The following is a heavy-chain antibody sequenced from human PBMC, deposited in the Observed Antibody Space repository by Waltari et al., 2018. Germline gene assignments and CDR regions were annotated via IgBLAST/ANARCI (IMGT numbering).Heavy chain of an antibody. J-gene: IGHJ5*02. D-gene: IGHD3-22*01. V-gene: IGHV4-38-2*01. Sequence: QVQLQESGPGLVKPSETLSLTCAVSGYSISSGYYWGWIRLPPGKGLEWIWSIYHSWRIYYNPSLKSRVTISVDTSKTQCSLKLSSVTAADTAVYYCARPTDSSGYYNNWFDPWGQGTLVTVSS. CDR2: IYHSWRI. CDR3: ARPTDSSGYYNNWFDP. CDR1: GYSISSGYY.